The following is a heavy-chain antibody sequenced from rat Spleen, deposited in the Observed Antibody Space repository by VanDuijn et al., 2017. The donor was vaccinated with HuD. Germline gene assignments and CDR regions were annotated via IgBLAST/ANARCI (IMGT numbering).Heavy chain of an antibody. Sequence: EVQLVESGGGLVQPGRSLKLSCAASGFTFSNYGMHWIRQAPTKGLEWVASISPSGGSTYYRDSVKGRFTISRDNAKSTLYLQMDSLRSEDTATYYCATEGGIYSYDGYYPYWGQGVMVTVSS. CDR3: ATEGGIYSYDGYYPY. J-gene: IGHJ2*01. CDR2: ISPSGGST. CDR1: GFTFSNYG. D-gene: IGHD1-12*03. V-gene: IGHV5-19*01.